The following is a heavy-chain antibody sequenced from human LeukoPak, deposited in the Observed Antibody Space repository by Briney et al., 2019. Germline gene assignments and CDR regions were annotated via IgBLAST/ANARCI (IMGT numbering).Heavy chain of an antibody. J-gene: IGHJ4*02. CDR3: AKDMGIVGATLDY. Sequence: PGGSLRLSCAASGFTFDDYAMHWVRQAPGKGLEWVSGISWNSGSIGYADSVKGRFTISRDNAKNSLYLQMNRLRAEDTALYYCAKDMGIVGATLDYWGQGTLVTVSS. V-gene: IGHV3-9*01. CDR2: ISWNSGSI. CDR1: GFTFDDYA. D-gene: IGHD1-26*01.